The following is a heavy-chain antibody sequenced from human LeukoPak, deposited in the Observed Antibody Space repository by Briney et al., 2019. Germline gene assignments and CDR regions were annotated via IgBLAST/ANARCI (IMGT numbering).Heavy chain of an antibody. CDR1: GGSISSSSYY. D-gene: IGHD3-10*01. CDR3: ARHTRYRNYYGSGSYYSQGYYYYYMDV. V-gene: IGHV4-39*01. J-gene: IGHJ6*03. CDR2: IYYSGST. Sequence: SETLSLTCTVSGGSISSSSYYWGWIRQPPGKGLEWIGSIYYSGSTYYNPSLKSRVTISVDTSKNQFSLKLSSVTAADTAVYYCARHTRYRNYYGSGSYYSQGYYYYYMDVWGKGTTVTISS.